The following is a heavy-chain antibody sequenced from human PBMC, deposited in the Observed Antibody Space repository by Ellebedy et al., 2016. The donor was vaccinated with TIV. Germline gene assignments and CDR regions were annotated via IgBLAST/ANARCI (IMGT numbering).Heavy chain of an antibody. CDR1: GYTFTTYD. J-gene: IGHJ4*02. D-gene: IGHD3-3*01. CDR3: ARVDFWSGYSY. CDR2: MNPNSGNT. Sequence: ASVKVSCXASGYTFTTYDISWVRQATGQGLEWMGWMNPNSGNTGCAQNFQGRVTMTSNTSISTAYMELSSLRSEDTAVYYCARVDFWSGYSYWGQGTLVTVSS. V-gene: IGHV1-8*01.